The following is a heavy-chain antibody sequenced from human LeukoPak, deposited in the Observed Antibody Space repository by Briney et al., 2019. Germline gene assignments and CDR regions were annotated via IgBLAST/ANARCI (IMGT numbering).Heavy chain of an antibody. V-gene: IGHV5-51*01. CDR2: IYPGDSDT. J-gene: IGHJ4*02. CDR3: ASTAYYYDSSGYYSEPFDY. Sequence: GESLKISCKGSGYSFTSYWIGWVRQMPGKGLEWMGIIYPGDSDTRHSPSFQGQVTISADKSISTAYLQWSSLKASDTAMYYCASTAYYYDSSGYYSEPFDYWGQGTLVTVSS. D-gene: IGHD3-22*01. CDR1: GYSFTSYW.